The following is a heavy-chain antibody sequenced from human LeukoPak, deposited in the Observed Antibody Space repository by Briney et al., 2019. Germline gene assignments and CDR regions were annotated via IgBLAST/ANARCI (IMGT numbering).Heavy chain of an antibody. V-gene: IGHV4-34*01. Sequence: SETLSLTCAVYGGSFSGYYWSWIRQPPGKGLEWIGEINHSGSTNYNPSLKSRVTISVDTSKNQFSLKLRSVTAADTAVYYCARGGEWWLRRPVDYWGQGTLVTVSS. CDR3: ARGGEWWLRRPVDY. D-gene: IGHD5-12*01. CDR1: GGSFSGYY. J-gene: IGHJ4*02. CDR2: INHSGST.